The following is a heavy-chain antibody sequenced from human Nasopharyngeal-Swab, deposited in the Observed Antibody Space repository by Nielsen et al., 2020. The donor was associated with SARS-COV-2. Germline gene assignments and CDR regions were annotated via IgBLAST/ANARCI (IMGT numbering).Heavy chain of an antibody. V-gene: IGHV3-23*03. CDR3: AKDRIQLWLRGPGGLDQ. J-gene: IGHJ4*02. Sequence: ESLKISCAASGFTFSNYAMTWVRQAPGKGLEWVSVIYSGNSSTSYADSVKGRFTISRDDSKNTLYLQMNSLRADDTAVYYCAKDRIQLWLRGPGGLDQWGQGTLVTVSS. CDR2: IYSGNSST. CDR1: GFTFSNYA. D-gene: IGHD5-18*01.